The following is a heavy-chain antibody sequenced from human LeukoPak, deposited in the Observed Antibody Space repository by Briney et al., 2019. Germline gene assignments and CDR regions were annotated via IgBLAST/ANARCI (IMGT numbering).Heavy chain of an antibody. V-gene: IGHV3-48*04. CDR1: GFTFSSYS. CDR3: ARHKYYYGSGITYYMDV. CDR2: ISSSSSTI. Sequence: GGSLRLSCAASGFTFSSYSMNWVRQAPGKGLEWVSYISSSSSTIYYADSVKGRFTISRDNAKNSLYLQMNSLRAEDTAVYYCARHKYYYGSGITYYMDVWGKGTTVTVSS. D-gene: IGHD3-10*01. J-gene: IGHJ6*03.